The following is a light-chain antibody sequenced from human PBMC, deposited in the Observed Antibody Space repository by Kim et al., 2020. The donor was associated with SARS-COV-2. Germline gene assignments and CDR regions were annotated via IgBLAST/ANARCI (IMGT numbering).Light chain of an antibody. CDR1: HNIDNF. CDR3: QQSYSVPVT. J-gene: IGKJ4*01. Sequence: DIRMTQSPSSLSASVGDRVTITCRASHNIDNFLNWYQQKPGKAPKLLIYLASYLQSGVPSRFSGSGSGTDFTLTISCLQPEDFATYYCQQSYSVPVTFGGGTKLEI. V-gene: IGKV1-39*01. CDR2: LAS.